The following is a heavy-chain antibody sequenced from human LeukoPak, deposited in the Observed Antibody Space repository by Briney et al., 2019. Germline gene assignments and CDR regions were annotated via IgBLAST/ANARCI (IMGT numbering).Heavy chain of an antibody. Sequence: ASVKVSCKASGGTFSTYAISWVRQAPGQGLEWMGGIIPTFGTAKYAQKFQGRVTITADESTSTAYMELSSLRSEDTAVYYCARFEGYFDWLYRSAFDYWGQGTLVTVSS. D-gene: IGHD3-9*01. CDR2: IIPTFGTA. J-gene: IGHJ4*02. CDR1: GGTFSTYA. V-gene: IGHV1-69*13. CDR3: ARFEGYFDWLYRSAFDY.